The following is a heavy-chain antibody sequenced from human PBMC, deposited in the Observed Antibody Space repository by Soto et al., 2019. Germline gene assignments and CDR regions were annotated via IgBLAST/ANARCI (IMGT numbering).Heavy chain of an antibody. Sequence: ASVKVSCKASGGTFSSYSISWVRQAPGQGLEWMGGIIPIFGTANYAQKFQGRVTITADESTSTAYMELSSLRSEDTAVYYCARLGDYYDSSGYYYPYYFDYWGQGTLVTVSS. CDR3: ARLGDYYDSSGYYYPYYFDY. D-gene: IGHD3-22*01. CDR2: IIPIFGTA. V-gene: IGHV1-69*13. CDR1: GGTFSSYS. J-gene: IGHJ4*02.